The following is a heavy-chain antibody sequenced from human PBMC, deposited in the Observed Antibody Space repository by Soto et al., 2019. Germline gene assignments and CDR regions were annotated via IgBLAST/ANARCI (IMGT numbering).Heavy chain of an antibody. CDR2: INPTGGDT. J-gene: IGHJ6*02. CDR3: ARGSYASNVFIMDV. CDR1: GYTFTTYF. Sequence: GASVKVSCKAFGYTFTTYFIHWVRQAPGQGFEWLGRINPTGGDTVYAQKFQGRVSVTRDTSTSTVNIELGSLTSKDTAVYYCARGSYASNVFIMDVWGQGTAVTVSS. D-gene: IGHD2-2*01. V-gene: IGHV1-46*01.